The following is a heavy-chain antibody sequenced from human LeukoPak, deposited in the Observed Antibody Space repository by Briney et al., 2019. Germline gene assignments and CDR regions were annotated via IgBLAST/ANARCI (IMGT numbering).Heavy chain of an antibody. V-gene: IGHV4-39*02. D-gene: IGHD6-19*01. CDR1: GSSISSSSYY. CDR2: IYYNGGT. Sequence: PSETLSLTCTVSGSSISSSSYYWGWIRQPPGKGLEWIGNIYYNGGTYYNPSLKSRVTISVDTSKNQFSPKLSSVTAADTAVYFCAREVAGTPWIDYWGQGTLVTVSS. CDR3: AREVAGTPWIDY. J-gene: IGHJ4*02.